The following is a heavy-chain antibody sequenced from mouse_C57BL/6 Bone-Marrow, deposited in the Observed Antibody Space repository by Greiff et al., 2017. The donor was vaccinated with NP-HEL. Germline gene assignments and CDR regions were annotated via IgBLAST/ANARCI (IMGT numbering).Heavy chain of an antibody. V-gene: IGHV1-15*01. CDR1: GYTFTDYE. CDR3: TRCPLYYYAMDY. CDR2: IDPETGGT. J-gene: IGHJ4*01. Sequence: SGAELVRPGASVTLSCKASGYTFTDYEMHWVKQTPVHGLEWIGAIDPETGGTAYNQKFKGKAILTADKSSSTAYMELRSLTSEDSAVYYCTRCPLYYYAMDYWGQGTSVTVSS.